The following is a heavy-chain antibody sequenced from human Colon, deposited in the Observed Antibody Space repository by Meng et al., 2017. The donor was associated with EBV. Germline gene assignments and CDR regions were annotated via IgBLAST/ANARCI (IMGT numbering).Heavy chain of an antibody. J-gene: IGHJ4*02. D-gene: IGHD6-19*01. CDR2: IYYSGST. CDR1: GGSVSSGGYY. V-gene: IGHV4-31*03. CDR3: ARVSSGWDYFDY. Sequence: QWQESGPGLVKPSKTLSLTCTVSGGSVSSGGYYWTWIRQHPGKGLEWFGHIYYSGSTFYNPSLKRRVIISIDTSKNQFSLNLRSVTAADTAVYYCARVSSGWDYFDYWGQGTLVTVSS.